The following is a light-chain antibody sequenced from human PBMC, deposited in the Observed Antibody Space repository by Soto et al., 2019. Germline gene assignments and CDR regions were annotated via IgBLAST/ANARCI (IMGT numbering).Light chain of an antibody. J-gene: IGKJ5*01. Sequence: EIVLTQSPATLSLSPGEISTLSCMASQSVSSYLAWYQQKPGQAPRLLIYDASNRATGIPARFSGSGSGTDFTLTISSLEPEDFAVYYCQQRSNWPITCGQGTRLEIK. V-gene: IGKV3-11*01. CDR2: DAS. CDR1: QSVSSY. CDR3: QQRSNWPIT.